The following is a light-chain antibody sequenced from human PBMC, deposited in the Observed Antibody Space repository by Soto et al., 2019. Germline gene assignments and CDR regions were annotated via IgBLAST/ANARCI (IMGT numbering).Light chain of an antibody. CDR1: QSVSSY. J-gene: IGKJ4*01. Sequence: EIVLTQSPATLSLSPGERATLSCRASQSVSSYLAWYQQKPGQAPRLLIYDASNRATGIPARFSGSGSGTDFTLTISSLQSEDFGVYYCQHYKTWPLSFGGGTKVEI. V-gene: IGKV3-11*01. CDR2: DAS. CDR3: QHYKTWPLS.